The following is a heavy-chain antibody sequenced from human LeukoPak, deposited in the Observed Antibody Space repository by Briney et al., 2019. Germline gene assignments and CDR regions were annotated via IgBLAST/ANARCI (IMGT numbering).Heavy chain of an antibody. D-gene: IGHD2-2*01. Sequence: SETLSLTCTVSGGSISSSSYYWGWIRQPPGKGLEWIGSIYYSGSTYYNPSLKSRVTISVDTSKNQFSLKLSSVTAADTAVYYCARQGWDIVVVPAAMPDYFDYWGQGTLVTVSS. CDR2: IYYSGST. J-gene: IGHJ4*02. CDR3: ARQGWDIVVVPAAMPDYFDY. CDR1: GGSISSSSYY. V-gene: IGHV4-39*01.